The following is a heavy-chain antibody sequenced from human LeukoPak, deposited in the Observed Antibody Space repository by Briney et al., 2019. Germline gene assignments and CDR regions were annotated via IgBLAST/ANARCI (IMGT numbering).Heavy chain of an antibody. CDR3: AKDEGTTA. Sequence: GGSLRLSCAASGFTFSTYSMNWVRQAPGKGLEWVAFIRYDGSNKYYADSVKGRFTISRDNSKNTLYLQMNSLRAEDTAVYYCAKDEGTTAWGQGTLVTVSS. D-gene: IGHD4-11*01. CDR2: IRYDGSNK. V-gene: IGHV3-30*02. CDR1: GFTFSTYS. J-gene: IGHJ4*02.